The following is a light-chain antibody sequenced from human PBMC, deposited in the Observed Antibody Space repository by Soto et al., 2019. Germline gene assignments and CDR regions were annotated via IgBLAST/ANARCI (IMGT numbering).Light chain of an antibody. J-gene: IGKJ3*01. Sequence: IQMTQSTSCLSASVGDRVTMTCRASQGVGGWVAWYKQKPGKVPKLLSDATSSLHSGVPSRFSGSGSGTDFTLSISSLPPEDFATYYCQQTHRLPLSFGPGTKVDIK. V-gene: IGKV1-12*01. CDR3: QQTHRLPLS. CDR2: ATS. CDR1: QGVGGW.